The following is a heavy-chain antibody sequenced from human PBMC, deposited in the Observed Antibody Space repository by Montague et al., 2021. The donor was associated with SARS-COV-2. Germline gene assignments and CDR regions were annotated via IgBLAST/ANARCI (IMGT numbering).Heavy chain of an antibody. CDR3: GKDMGKYYGSGRSYFGVDV. CDR1: GFTFSSYE. J-gene: IGHJ6*02. D-gene: IGHD3-10*01. CDR2: ISWNSGTI. V-gene: IGHV3-9*01. Sequence: SLRLSCAASGFTFSSYEMNWVRQAPGKGLEWVSGISWNSGTIGYADSVKGRFTISRDNAKNSLYLQMNSLRAEDTALYYCGKDMGKYYGSGRSYFGVDVWGQGTTVTVSS.